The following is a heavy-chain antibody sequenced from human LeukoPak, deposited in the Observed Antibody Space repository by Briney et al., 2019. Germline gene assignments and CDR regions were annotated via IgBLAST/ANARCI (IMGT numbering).Heavy chain of an antibody. V-gene: IGHV1-18*01. J-gene: IGHJ4*02. Sequence: ASVKVSCKASGYTFTSYGISWVRQAPGQGLEWMGWISAYNGSTNYAQKLQGRVTMTTDTSTSTAYMELRSLRSEDTAVYYCARYPSARDGYNKGYWGEGTLVTVSS. CDR3: ARYPSARDGYNKGY. CDR1: GYTFTSYG. D-gene: IGHD5-24*01. CDR2: ISAYNGST.